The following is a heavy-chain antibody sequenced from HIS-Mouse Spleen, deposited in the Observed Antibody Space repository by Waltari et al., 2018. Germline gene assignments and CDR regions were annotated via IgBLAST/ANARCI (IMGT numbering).Heavy chain of an antibody. V-gene: IGHV4-39*07. CDR3: AREIPYSSSWYDWYFDL. CDR1: GGSISSRSYY. CDR2: IYYSGST. J-gene: IGHJ2*01. D-gene: IGHD6-13*01. Sequence: QLQLQESGPGLVKPSETLSLTCTVSGGSISSRSYYRAWIRQPPWKGLEWIGSIYYSGSTYYNPSLKSRVTISVDTSKNQFSLKLSSVTAADTAVYYCAREIPYSSSWYDWYFDLWGRGTLVTVSS.